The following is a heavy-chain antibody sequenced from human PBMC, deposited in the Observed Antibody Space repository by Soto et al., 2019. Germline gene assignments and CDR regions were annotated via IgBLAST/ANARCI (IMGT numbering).Heavy chain of an antibody. V-gene: IGHV3-30*03. D-gene: IGHD2-21*02. CDR1: GFTFSNYA. J-gene: IGHJ4*02. CDR2: ISYDGSNK. CDR3: ARDRGGDCSFSDY. Sequence: QVQLVESGGGVVQPGRSLRLSCAASGFTFSNYALHWVRQAPGKRLEWVAVISYDGSNKYYVDSVKGRFTISRDKSKNTLYLQMNSLRAEDTAVYYCARDRGGDCSFSDYWGQGTLVTVSS.